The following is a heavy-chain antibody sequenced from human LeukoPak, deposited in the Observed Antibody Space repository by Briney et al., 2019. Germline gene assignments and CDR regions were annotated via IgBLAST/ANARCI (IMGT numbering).Heavy chain of an antibody. J-gene: IGHJ3*01. D-gene: IGHD3-3*01. V-gene: IGHV4-59*01. CDR3: ARGSRFLEWSHDAFDF. Sequence: SETLSLTCSVSGGSITFYYWNWIRQPPGKGLEWIGYIYYSGGTNYNPSLKSRLTISVDTSKNQFSLKLSSVTAADTAVYYCARGSRFLEWSHDAFDFWGQGTLVTVSS. CDR2: IYYSGGT. CDR1: GGSITFYY.